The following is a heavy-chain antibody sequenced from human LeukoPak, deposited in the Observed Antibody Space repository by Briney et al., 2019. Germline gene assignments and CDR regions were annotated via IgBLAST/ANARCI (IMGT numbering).Heavy chain of an antibody. J-gene: IGHJ4*02. Sequence: SGPTLVKPTRTLTLTCTFSGFSLSTSGVGVGWIRQPPGKALERLALIYWDDDKRYSPSPKSRLTITKGTSKNQVVFTMTNMDPVDTATYYCAHTLEYCSGGSCFTFDYWGQGALVTVSS. D-gene: IGHD2-15*01. CDR3: AHTLEYCSGGSCFTFDY. V-gene: IGHV2-5*02. CDR1: GFSLSTSGVG. CDR2: IYWDDDK.